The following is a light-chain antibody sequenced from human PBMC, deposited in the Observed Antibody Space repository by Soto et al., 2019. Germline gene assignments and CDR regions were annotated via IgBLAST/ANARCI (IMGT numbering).Light chain of an antibody. CDR2: DNN. J-gene: IGLJ1*01. Sequence: QSVLTQPPSVSAAPGQKVTISCSGSSSNIGNNYVSWYQQLPGTAPKLLIYDNNRRPSGIPDRFSGSKSGTSATLGITGLQAEDEADYYFSSYTSSSTLYVFGTGTKVTVL. V-gene: IGLV1-51*01. CDR1: SSNIGNNY. CDR3: SSYTSSSTLYV.